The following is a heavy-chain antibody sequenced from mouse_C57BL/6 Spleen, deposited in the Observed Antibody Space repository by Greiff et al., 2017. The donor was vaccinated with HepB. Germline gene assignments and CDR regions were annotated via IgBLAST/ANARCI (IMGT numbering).Heavy chain of an antibody. CDR2: IDPEDGET. V-gene: IGHV14-2*01. CDR1: GFNIKDYY. J-gene: IGHJ2*01. D-gene: IGHD2-5*01. Sequence: VQLQQSGAELVKPGASVKLSCTASGFNIKDYYMHWVKQRTEQGLEWIGRIDPEDGETKYAPKFQGKATLTADTSSNTAYLQLSSLTSEDTAIYYCASYSNYVYYFDYWGQGTTLTVSS. CDR3: ASYSNYVYYFDY.